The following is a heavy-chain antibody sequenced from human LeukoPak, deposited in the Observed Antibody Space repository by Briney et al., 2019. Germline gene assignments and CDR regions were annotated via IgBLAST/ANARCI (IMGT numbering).Heavy chain of an antibody. CDR3: AKDNYGGIFAS. D-gene: IGHD4-17*01. Sequence: GGSLRLSCAASGFTFSAYGMSWVRQAPGKGLEWVSHISDTVRETWYANSVKGRFIISRDNSRDTVYLQMSSLRPEDTALYFCAKDNYGGIFASWGQGTLVTVSS. CDR1: GFTFSAYG. CDR2: ISDTVRET. J-gene: IGHJ4*02. V-gene: IGHV3-23*01.